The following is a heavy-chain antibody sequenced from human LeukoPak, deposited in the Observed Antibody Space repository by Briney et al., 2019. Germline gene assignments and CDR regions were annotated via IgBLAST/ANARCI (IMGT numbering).Heavy chain of an antibody. D-gene: IGHD3-9*01. CDR2: IFHTGRT. V-gene: IGHV4-4*02. J-gene: IGHJ4*02. Sequence: PSETLSLTCVVSGGSISDTNYWSWVRQPPGKGLEWIGEIFHTGRTNSNPSLKSRATLSVDKSKNQFSLKMNSVTAADTAMYYCARANFDTLTGWGHFDSWGQGTLVTVSS. CDR3: ARANFDTLTGWGHFDS. CDR1: GGSISDTNY.